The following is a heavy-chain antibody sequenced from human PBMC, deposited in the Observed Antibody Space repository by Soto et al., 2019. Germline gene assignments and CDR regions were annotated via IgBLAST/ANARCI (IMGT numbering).Heavy chain of an antibody. V-gene: IGHV4-4*02. CDR1: GGSISSNNW. D-gene: IGHD3-22*01. J-gene: IGHJ6*02. Sequence: QLQRQESGPGLVKPSGSLSLTCAISGGSISSNNWWTWVRQSPGKGLEWIGEIHHSESTNYNPSLNSRVTISVDKSKNQFSLKLTSVTAADTADYYCARTSYYDSTGYYNMDVWGQGTTVTVSS. CDR2: IHHSEST. CDR3: ARTSYYDSTGYYNMDV.